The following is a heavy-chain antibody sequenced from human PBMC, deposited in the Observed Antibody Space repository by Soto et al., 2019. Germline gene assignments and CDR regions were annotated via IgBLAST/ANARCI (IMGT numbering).Heavy chain of an antibody. D-gene: IGHD5-18*01. J-gene: IGHJ4*02. V-gene: IGHV1-18*01. CDR3: ARERDPFGYSYRYDY. CDR2: ISAYNGNT. CDR1: GYTFTSYG. Sequence: ASVKVSCKASGYTFTSYGISWVRQAPGQGLEWMGWISAYNGNTNYAQKLQGRVTMTTDTSTSTAYMELRSLRSDDTAVYYCARERDPFGYSYRYDYWGQGTLVTVSS.